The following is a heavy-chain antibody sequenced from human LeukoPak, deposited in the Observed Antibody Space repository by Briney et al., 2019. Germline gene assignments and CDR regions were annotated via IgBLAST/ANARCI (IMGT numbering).Heavy chain of an antibody. CDR3: ARGAVIAAADEYYYGMDV. CDR1: GGSISSHY. D-gene: IGHD6-13*01. CDR2: IYYSGST. Sequence: SETLSLTCTVSGGSISSHYWSWIRQPPGKGLQWIGYIYYSGSTNYNPSLKSRVTISVDTSKNQFSLKLSSVTAADTAVYYCARGAVIAAADEYYYGMDVWGQGTTVTVSS. J-gene: IGHJ6*02. V-gene: IGHV4-59*11.